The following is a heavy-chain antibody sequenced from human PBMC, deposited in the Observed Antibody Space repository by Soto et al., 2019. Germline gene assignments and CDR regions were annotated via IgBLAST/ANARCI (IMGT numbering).Heavy chain of an antibody. CDR2: IIPIFGPA. D-gene: IGHD1-1*01. CDR3: ATGSFTSTGGRIGYHYNAMDV. V-gene: IGHV1-69*13. Sequence: SVKVSCKSSGGTFSSHSINWVRQAPGQGLEWMGGIIPIFGPANFAKKFQGRVTITADESTTTAYMELSSLTSEDTAAYYCATGSFTSTGGRIGYHYNAMDVWGQGTTVTVSS. CDR1: GGTFSSHS. J-gene: IGHJ6*02.